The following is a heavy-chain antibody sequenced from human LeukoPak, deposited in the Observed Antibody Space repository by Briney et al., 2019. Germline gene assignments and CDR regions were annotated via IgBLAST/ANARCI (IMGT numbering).Heavy chain of an antibody. CDR2: MSDIGPNT. CDR1: GFTVTDYA. Sequence: PGGSLRLSCAASGFTVTDYAMTWIRQSPGKGLEWVSSMSDIGPNTYYADSVKGRFTISRDNSKNTLYLQMNSLRAEDTAVYYCASNPWIQLWLVYWGQGTLVTVSS. CDR3: ASNPWIQLWLVY. V-gene: IGHV3-23*01. D-gene: IGHD5-18*01. J-gene: IGHJ4*02.